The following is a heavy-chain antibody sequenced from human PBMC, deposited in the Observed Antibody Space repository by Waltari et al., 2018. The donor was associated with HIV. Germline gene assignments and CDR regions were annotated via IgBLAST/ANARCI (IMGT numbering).Heavy chain of an antibody. J-gene: IGHJ4*02. D-gene: IGHD6-19*01. CDR2: IYSADSQI. Sequence: EVQLVQSGAEVKKPGGSLKISCKGSGYSFSSYWIGWVRQMPGKGLEWMGIIYSADSQIIYSPSFQGQVTISADRSISTAYLQWNSLKASDSAIYYCARRWAVAGTFDYWGQGTLVTVSS. CDR3: ARRWAVAGTFDY. CDR1: GYSFSSYW. V-gene: IGHV5-51*03.